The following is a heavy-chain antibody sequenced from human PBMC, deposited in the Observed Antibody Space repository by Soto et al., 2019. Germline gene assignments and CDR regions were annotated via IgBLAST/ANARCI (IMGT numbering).Heavy chain of an antibody. Sequence: QVQLVESGGGVVQPGRSLRLSCAASGFTFSSYGMHWVRQAPGKGLEWVAVISYDGSNKYYADSVKGRFTISRDNSKNTLYLQMNSLRAEDTAVYYCAKEYYYDSSGWGYWGQGTLVTVSS. CDR1: GFTFSSYG. V-gene: IGHV3-30*18. J-gene: IGHJ4*02. D-gene: IGHD3-22*01. CDR2: ISYDGSNK. CDR3: AKEYYYDSSGWGY.